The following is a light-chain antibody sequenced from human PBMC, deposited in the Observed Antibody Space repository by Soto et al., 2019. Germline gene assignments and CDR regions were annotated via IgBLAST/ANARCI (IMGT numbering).Light chain of an antibody. J-gene: IGLJ1*01. CDR1: SSNIGAGYD. V-gene: IGLV1-40*01. Sequence: QSALTQPPSVSGAPGQRDTISCTGSSSNIGAGYDVHWYQQLPGTAPKLLIYRNTNRPSGVPDRVSGSKSGTSASLAITGLQAEDEADYYCQSCDSSLSGSGVFGNGTKVTVL. CDR2: RNT. CDR3: QSCDSSLSGSGV.